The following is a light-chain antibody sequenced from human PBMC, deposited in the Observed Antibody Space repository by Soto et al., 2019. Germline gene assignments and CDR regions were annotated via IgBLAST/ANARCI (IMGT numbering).Light chain of an antibody. Sequence: EVVLTQSPGTLSLSPGERATLSCRASQSVSSTYLAWYQQKPGQAPRLLIYGASSRATGIPDRFYGSGSGTDFTLTISRLEPEDFAVYYCQLYGSSPRYTFGQGTKLEIK. CDR2: GAS. V-gene: IGKV3-20*01. CDR1: QSVSSTY. J-gene: IGKJ2*01. CDR3: QLYGSSPRYT.